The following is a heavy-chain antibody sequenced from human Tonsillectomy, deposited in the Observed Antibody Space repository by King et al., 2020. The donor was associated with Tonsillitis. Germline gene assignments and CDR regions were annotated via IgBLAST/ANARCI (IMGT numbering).Heavy chain of an antibody. CDR2: IWYDGSNK. V-gene: IGHV3-33*08. CDR3: ERDQYRSGWYSYYFDY. Sequence: VQLVESGGGVVQPGRSLRLSCAASGFTFSSYGMHWVRQAPGKGLEWVAVIWYDGSNKYYADSVKGRFTMSRDNSKNTLYLQMNSLRAEDTAVYYCERDQYRSGWYSYYFDYWGQGTLVTVSS. D-gene: IGHD6-19*01. J-gene: IGHJ4*02. CDR1: GFTFSSYG.